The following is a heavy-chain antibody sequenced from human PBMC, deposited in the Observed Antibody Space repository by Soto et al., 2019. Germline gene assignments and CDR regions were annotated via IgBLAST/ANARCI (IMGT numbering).Heavy chain of an antibody. CDR3: ARDPSVGTATWLYNY. Sequence: LSLTCTVSGGSISSGGYYWSWIRQHPGKGLEWIGYIYYSGSTYYNPSLKSRVTISVDTSKNQFSLKLSSVTAADTAVYYCARDPSVGTATWLYNYWGQGTLVTVS. D-gene: IGHD5-18*01. CDR2: IYYSGST. V-gene: IGHV4-31*03. CDR1: GGSISSGGYY. J-gene: IGHJ4*02.